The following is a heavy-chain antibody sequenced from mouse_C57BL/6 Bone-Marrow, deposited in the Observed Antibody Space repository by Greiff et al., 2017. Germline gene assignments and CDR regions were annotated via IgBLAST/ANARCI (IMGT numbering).Heavy chain of an antibody. D-gene: IGHD1-1*01. CDR2: IYPRDGST. Sequence: VQLQESGPELVKPGASVKLSCKASGYTFTSYAINWVKHRPGQGLEWFGWIYPRDGSTKYNEKFKGKATLTVETSSSPAYMELHSLTSEDSAVYFCARLEFDGSSGDWYFDVWGTGTTVTVSS. CDR1: GYTFTSYA. CDR3: ARLEFDGSSGDWYFDV. J-gene: IGHJ1*03. V-gene: IGHV1-85*01.